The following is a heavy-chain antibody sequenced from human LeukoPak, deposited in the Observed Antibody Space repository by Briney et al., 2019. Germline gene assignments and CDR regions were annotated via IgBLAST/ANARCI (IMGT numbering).Heavy chain of an antibody. D-gene: IGHD1-26*01. J-gene: IGHJ4*02. CDR3: ARYRSGSRDY. Sequence: GGSLRLSCAASGFTFSNYNMNWVRQAPGKGLEWVSSISSSSTYIYYADSVKGRFTIPRDNAKNSLYLQMNSLRAEDTALYYCARYRSGSRDYWGQGTLVTVSS. CDR1: GFTFSNYN. CDR2: ISSSSTYI. V-gene: IGHV3-21*01.